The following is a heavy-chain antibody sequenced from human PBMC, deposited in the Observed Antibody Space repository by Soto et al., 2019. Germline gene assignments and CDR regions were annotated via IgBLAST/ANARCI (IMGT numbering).Heavy chain of an antibody. D-gene: IGHD6-13*01. Sequence: ASVKVSCKASGGTFSSYSISWVRQAPGQGLEWMGGIIPIFGTANYAQKFQGRVTITADESTSTAYMELSSLRSEDTAVYYCARDREQQLALGRWCMDVWGQGTTVTVSS. CDR3: ARDREQQLALGRWCMDV. V-gene: IGHV1-69*13. CDR2: IIPIFGTA. CDR1: GGTFSSYS. J-gene: IGHJ6*02.